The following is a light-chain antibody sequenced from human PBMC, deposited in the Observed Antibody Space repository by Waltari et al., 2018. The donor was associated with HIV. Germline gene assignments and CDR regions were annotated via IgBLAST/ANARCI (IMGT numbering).Light chain of an antibody. CDR3: QAWDSGSVV. J-gene: IGLJ2*01. V-gene: IGLV3-1*01. CDR2: QHN. CDR1: KLGDKF. Sequence: SYDLTQPSSVSVSPGQTASIPCSGDKLGDKFVCWYQQKPGQSPLLVIYQHNDRPSGIPERFSGSNSGNTATLTISGTQAMDEADYFCQAWDSGSVVFGGGTKLTVL.